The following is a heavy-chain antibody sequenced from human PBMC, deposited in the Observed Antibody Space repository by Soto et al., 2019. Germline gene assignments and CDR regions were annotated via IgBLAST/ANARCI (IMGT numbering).Heavy chain of an antibody. D-gene: IGHD4-17*01. J-gene: IGHJ6*02. V-gene: IGHV3-7*01. Sequence: GGSLRLSXAASGFTFSSYWMSWVRQAPGKGLEWVANIKQDGSEKYYVDSVKGRFTISRDNAKNSLCLQMNSLRAEDTAVYHCARALALRWKPYGMDVWGQGTTVTVSS. CDR2: IKQDGSEK. CDR1: GFTFSSYW. CDR3: ARALALRWKPYGMDV.